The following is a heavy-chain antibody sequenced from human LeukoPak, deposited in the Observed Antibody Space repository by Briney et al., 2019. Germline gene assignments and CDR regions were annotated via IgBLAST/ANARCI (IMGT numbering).Heavy chain of an antibody. CDR1: GGSFSGYY. D-gene: IGHD2-21*01. CDR3: ARVRFGGAGY. CDR2: INHSGST. J-gene: IGHJ4*02. V-gene: IGHV4-34*01. Sequence: SETLSLTCAVYGGSFSGYYWSWIRQPPGKGLEWIGEINHSGSTNYNPSLKIRVTISVDTSKNQFSLKLSSVTAADTAVYYCARVRFGGAGYWGQGTLVTVSS.